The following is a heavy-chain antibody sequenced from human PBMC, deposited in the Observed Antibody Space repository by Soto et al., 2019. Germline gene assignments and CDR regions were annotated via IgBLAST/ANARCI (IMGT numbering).Heavy chain of an antibody. CDR1: GFTFSSYA. V-gene: IGHV3-23*01. D-gene: IGHD2-15*01. CDR3: AKDDIVVVVADY. Sequence: EVQLLESGGGLVQPGGSLRLSCAASGFTFSSYAMSWVRQAPGKGLERVSAISGSGGSTYYADSVKGRFTISRDNSKNTLYLQMNSLRAEDTAVYYCAKDDIVVVVADYWGQGTLVTVSS. CDR2: ISGSGGST. J-gene: IGHJ4*02.